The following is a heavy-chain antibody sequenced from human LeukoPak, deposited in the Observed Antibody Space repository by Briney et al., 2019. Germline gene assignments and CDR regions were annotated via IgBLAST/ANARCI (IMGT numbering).Heavy chain of an antibody. Sequence: SETLSLTCAVYGGSFSGYYWSWIRQPPGKGLEWIGEINHSGSTNRNPSLKSRVTISVDTSKNQFSLKLSSVTAADTAVYYCARTRYCSSTSCPGGRNWFDPWGQGTLVTVSS. CDR3: ARTRYCSSTSCPGGRNWFDP. CDR2: INHSGST. J-gene: IGHJ5*02. CDR1: GGSFSGYY. V-gene: IGHV4-34*01. D-gene: IGHD2-2*01.